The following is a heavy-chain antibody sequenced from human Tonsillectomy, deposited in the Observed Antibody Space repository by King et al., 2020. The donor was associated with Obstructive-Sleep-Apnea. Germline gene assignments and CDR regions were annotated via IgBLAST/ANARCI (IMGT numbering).Heavy chain of an antibody. CDR3: ASLRRHPGFRYFDL. V-gene: IGHV3-74*01. CDR2: INSDGSST. D-gene: IGHD2-21*01. Sequence: VQLVESGGGLVQPGGSLRLSCAASGFTFSSYWMHWVRQAPGKGLVWVSRINSDGSSTSYAASVKGRFTISRDNAKNTLYLQMNSLRAEDTAVYYCASLRRHPGFRYFDLWGRGTLVTVSS. J-gene: IGHJ2*01. CDR1: GFTFSSYW.